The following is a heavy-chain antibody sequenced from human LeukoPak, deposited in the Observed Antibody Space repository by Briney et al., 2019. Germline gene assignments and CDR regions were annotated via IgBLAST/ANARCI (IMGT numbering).Heavy chain of an antibody. J-gene: IGHJ3*02. CDR1: GGTFSSYA. D-gene: IGHD6-19*01. CDR3: ARDPAVGGSSGWADAFDI. V-gene: IGHV1-69*06. CDR2: IIPIFGTA. Sequence: ASVKVSCKACGGTFSSYAISWVRQAPGQGLEWTGGIIPIFGTANYAQEFQGRVTITADKSTSTAYMELRSLRSDDTAVYYCARDPAVGGSSGWADAFDIWGQGTMVTVSS.